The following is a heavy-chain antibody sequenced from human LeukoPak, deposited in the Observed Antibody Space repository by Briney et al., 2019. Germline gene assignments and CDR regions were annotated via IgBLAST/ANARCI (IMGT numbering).Heavy chain of an antibody. J-gene: IGHJ3*02. CDR1: GGSFSGYY. CDR2: IYDSGST. D-gene: IGHD3-10*01. V-gene: IGHV4-59*12. Sequence: SETLSLTCAVDGGSFSGYYWSWIRQPPGKGLEWIGYIYDSGSTNYNPSLKSRVTISVDKSKNQFSLKLSSVTAADTAVYYCARVSADDAFDIWGQGTMVTVSS. CDR3: ARVSADDAFDI.